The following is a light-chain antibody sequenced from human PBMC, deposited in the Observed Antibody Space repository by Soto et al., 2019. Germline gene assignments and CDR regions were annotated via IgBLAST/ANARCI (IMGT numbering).Light chain of an antibody. CDR2: EGS. V-gene: IGLV2-23*01. CDR3: CSYAGSSTPVV. J-gene: IGLJ2*01. Sequence: QSVLTQPASVSGSPGQSITISCTGTSSDVGSYNLVSWYQQHPGKAPKLMIYEGSKRPSGVSNRFSGSKSGNTASLTISGLQAEDEADYYCCSYAGSSTPVVSGGGTKVTVL. CDR1: SSDVGSYNL.